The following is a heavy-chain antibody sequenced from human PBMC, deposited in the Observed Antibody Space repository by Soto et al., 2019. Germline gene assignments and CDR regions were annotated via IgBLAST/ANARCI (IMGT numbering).Heavy chain of an antibody. Sequence: QITWNESGPTQVKPRQTLTLTCTFSGFSLTTSGVGVGWIRKSPGKAPEWLALIYWDDDKRYSPSLKSRLTITTDTSKNQVVLTMADLDPADTATYYCAHRVLRTVFGVVTTTALYLYFWGQVPPVAVSS. D-gene: IGHD3-3*01. CDR1: GFSLTTSGVG. J-gene: IGHJ4*02. V-gene: IGHV2-5*02. CDR2: IYWDDDK. CDR3: AHRVLRTVFGVVTTTALYLYF.